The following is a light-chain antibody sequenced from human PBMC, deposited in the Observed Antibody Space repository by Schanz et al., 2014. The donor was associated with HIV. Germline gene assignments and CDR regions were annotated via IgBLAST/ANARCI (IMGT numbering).Light chain of an antibody. CDR1: SSNIGSNT. J-gene: IGLJ3*02. Sequence: QSVLTQPASASGTPGQRVTISCSGSSSNIGSNTVNWYQQLPGTAPKLLIYSNNRRPSGVPDRFSGSKSGTSASLAISGLQSEDEADYYCAAWDDSLNGVVFGGGTKVTVL. V-gene: IGLV1-44*01. CDR3: AAWDDSLNGVV. CDR2: SNN.